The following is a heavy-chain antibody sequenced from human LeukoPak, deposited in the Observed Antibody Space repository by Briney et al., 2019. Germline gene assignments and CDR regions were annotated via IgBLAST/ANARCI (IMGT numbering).Heavy chain of an antibody. Sequence: SETLSLTCTVSGGSISSSSYYWSWIRQPPGKGLEWIGYIYYSGSTNYNPSLKSRVTISVDTSKNQFSLKLSSVTAADTGVYYCASGVLCSGGSCWNSWFDPWGQGTLVTVSS. CDR1: GGSISSSSYY. J-gene: IGHJ5*02. D-gene: IGHD2-15*01. V-gene: IGHV4-61*01. CDR3: ASGVLCSGGSCWNSWFDP. CDR2: IYYSGST.